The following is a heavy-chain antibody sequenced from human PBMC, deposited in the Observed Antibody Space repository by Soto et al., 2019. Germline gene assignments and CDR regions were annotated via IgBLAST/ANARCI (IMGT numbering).Heavy chain of an antibody. V-gene: IGHV1-18*01. J-gene: IGHJ4*02. D-gene: IGHD4-17*01. CDR1: GYTFTNYG. Sequence: QVQLVQSGGEVKRPGASVRVSCKASGYTFTNYGLSWLRQAPGQGLEWMGWISANNGNTDYPQKFQGRVTMTTDTSTSTAYMELRSLISDDTAVYYCARDRLTATTSLVFDYWGQGTLVTVSS. CDR2: ISANNGNT. CDR3: ARDRLTATTSLVFDY.